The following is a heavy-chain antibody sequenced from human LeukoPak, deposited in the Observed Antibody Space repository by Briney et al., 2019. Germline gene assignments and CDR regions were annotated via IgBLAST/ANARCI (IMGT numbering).Heavy chain of an antibody. CDR2: ISTYNDNT. Sequence: GASVKVSCKASGYTFTTYGISWVRQAPGQGLEWMGWISTYNDNTNYAQKIQGRVTMTTDTSTSTAYMELRGLRSEDTAVYYCAREFIGYCSGGSCYHRPNNWFDPWGQGTLVTVSS. V-gene: IGHV1-18*01. CDR1: GYTFTTYG. J-gene: IGHJ5*02. CDR3: AREFIGYCSGGSCYHRPNNWFDP. D-gene: IGHD2-15*01.